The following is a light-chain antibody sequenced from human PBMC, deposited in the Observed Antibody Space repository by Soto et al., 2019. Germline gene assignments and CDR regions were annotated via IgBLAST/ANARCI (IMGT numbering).Light chain of an antibody. CDR3: QQYQNSPRT. CDR2: DTS. CDR1: QSVGGNS. J-gene: IGKJ1*01. Sequence: ETVLTQSPGTLYLSPGERATGSCRASQSVGGNSLAWYQQRPGQAPRLLIYDTSKRANGIPDRFSGSGSGTDFTLTISRLEPADFAVYYCQQYQNSPRTFGQGTKVEIK. V-gene: IGKV3-20*01.